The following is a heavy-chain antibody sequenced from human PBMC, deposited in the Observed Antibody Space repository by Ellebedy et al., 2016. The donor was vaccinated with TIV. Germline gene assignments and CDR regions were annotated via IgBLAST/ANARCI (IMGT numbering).Heavy chain of an antibody. J-gene: IGHJ5*02. V-gene: IGHV3-30*03. CDR2: ISSDGSNK. CDR3: ASGYDFWSGYMAAGFDP. Sequence: GESLKISCAASGFTFSNYDMHWVRQAPGKGLEWVAVISSDGSNKYYADSVKGRFTISRDNSKNTLYLQMNGLRAEDTAVYYCASGYDFWSGYMAAGFDPWGQGTLVTVSS. CDR1: GFTFSNYD. D-gene: IGHD3-3*01.